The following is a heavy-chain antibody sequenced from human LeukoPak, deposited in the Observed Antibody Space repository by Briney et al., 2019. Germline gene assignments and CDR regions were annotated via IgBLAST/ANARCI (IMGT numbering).Heavy chain of an antibody. CDR3: AKVRGLPAAAEYYFDY. D-gene: IGHD2-2*01. J-gene: IGHJ4*02. V-gene: IGHV3-7*03. Sequence: PSGGSLRLSCAASGFTFSNYWMSWVRQAPGKGLEWVANIKQDGSEKYYVDSVKGRFTISRDNSKNTLYLQMNSLRAEDTAVYYCAKVRGLPAAAEYYFDYWGQGTLVTVSS. CDR1: GFTFSNYW. CDR2: IKQDGSEK.